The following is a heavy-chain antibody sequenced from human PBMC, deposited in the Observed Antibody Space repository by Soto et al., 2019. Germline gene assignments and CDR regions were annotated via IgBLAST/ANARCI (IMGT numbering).Heavy chain of an antibody. CDR3: ARDPGFVCGYSYAFAMDV. CDR2: ISGYNGNT. Sequence: VASVKVSCKASGYTFSNYGISWVRQGPGQGLEWMGWISGYNGNTHYEEKVQDRIKMTTDTSTSTTYLELRSLRSDDTAVYFCARDPGFVCGYSYAFAMDVWGQGTTGTVSS. CDR1: GYTFSNYG. V-gene: IGHV1-18*01. J-gene: IGHJ6*02. D-gene: IGHD5-18*01.